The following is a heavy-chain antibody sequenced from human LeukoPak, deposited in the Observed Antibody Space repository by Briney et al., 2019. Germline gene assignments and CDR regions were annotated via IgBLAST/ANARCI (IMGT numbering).Heavy chain of an antibody. J-gene: IGHJ4*02. CDR1: GFIFDDYT. CDR3: AGQWLRLGPIDY. Sequence: GGSLRLCCAAAGFIFDDYTMYWVRQAPGKGLELVSLISWDGSKAYYADSVKGRFTISRDNSKDTLYLQMNSLRVDDTAVSYSAGQWLRLGPIDYWGQGTLVSVSS. V-gene: IGHV3-43*01. CDR2: ISWDGSKA. D-gene: IGHD5-12*01.